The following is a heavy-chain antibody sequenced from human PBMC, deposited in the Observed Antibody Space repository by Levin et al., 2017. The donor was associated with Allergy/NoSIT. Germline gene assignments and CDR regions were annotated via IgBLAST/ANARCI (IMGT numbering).Heavy chain of an antibody. CDR3: ARKDSYRGSSYFDY. CDR2: IKQDGSEE. CDR1: GFTFSTYA. J-gene: IGHJ4*02. V-gene: IGHV3-7*01. Sequence: GGSLRLSCAASGFTFSTYAMSWVRQAPGKGLEWVANIKQDGSEEWYVDSVKGRFTISRENSKNSLYLQMNSLTVEDTAVYYCARKDSYRGSSYFDYWGQGTLVSVSS. D-gene: IGHD6-6*01.